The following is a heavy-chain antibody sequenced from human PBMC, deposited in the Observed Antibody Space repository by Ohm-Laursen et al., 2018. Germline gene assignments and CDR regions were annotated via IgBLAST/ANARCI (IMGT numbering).Heavy chain of an antibody. D-gene: IGHD3-16*01. CDR3: ARLGNTDWRCFLDY. CDR1: GYSFTGHF. J-gene: IGHJ4*02. Sequence: GASVKVSCKASGYSFTGHFVHWVRQAPGQGLEWMGLINTNNGATNYSPNLQDRVTLSRDKSISTVYMELSRLRSDDTAVYYCARLGNTDWRCFLDYWGQGTLATVSS. CDR2: INTNNGAT. V-gene: IGHV1-2*02.